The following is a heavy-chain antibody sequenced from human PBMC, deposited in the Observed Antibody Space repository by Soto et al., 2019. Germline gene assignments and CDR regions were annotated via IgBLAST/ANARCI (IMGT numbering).Heavy chain of an antibody. CDR1: GFTFSSYV. Sequence: EVQLLESEGGLVQPAGSLRLSCAASGFTFSSYVMSWVRQAPGKGLEWVSTSSGSGVTTYHADSVKGRFTIIRDNSKNTLYLQMNSLRAEDTAGYYCAKGAVPHYYYGMDVWGQGTTVTVSS. J-gene: IGHJ6*02. CDR2: SSGSGVTT. V-gene: IGHV3-23*01. CDR3: AKGAVPHYYYGMDV.